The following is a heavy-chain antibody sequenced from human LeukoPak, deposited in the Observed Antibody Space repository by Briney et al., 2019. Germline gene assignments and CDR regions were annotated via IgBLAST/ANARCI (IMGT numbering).Heavy chain of an antibody. J-gene: IGHJ4*02. CDR2: ISGSGGDT. D-gene: IGHD1-26*01. CDR3: AKNQWELVH. CDR1: GFTFSTYG. Sequence: GGSLRLSCVASGFTFSTYGMSWGRQAPEKGLEWVSNISGSGGDTYYADSVKGQFTISRDNSKNTFFLQMNSLSAEDTAVYYCAKNQWELVHWGQGTLVTVSS. V-gene: IGHV3-23*01.